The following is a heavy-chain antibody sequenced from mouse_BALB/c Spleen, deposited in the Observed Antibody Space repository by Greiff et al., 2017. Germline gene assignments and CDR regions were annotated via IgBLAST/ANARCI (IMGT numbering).Heavy chain of an antibody. CDR2: ISSGGST. CDR1: GFTFSSYA. Sequence: EVKLVESGGGLVKPGGSLKLSCAASGFTFSSYAMSWVRQTPEKRLEWVASISSGGSTYYPDSVKGRFTISRDNARNILYLQMSSLRSEDTAMYYCASPLTTATNVLFAYWGQGTLVTVSA. D-gene: IGHD1-2*01. CDR3: ASPLTTATNVLFAY. J-gene: IGHJ3*01. V-gene: IGHV5-6-5*01.